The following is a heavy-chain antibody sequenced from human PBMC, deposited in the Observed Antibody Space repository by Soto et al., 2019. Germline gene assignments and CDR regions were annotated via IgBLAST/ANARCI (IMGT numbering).Heavy chain of an antibody. CDR2: IIPIFGTA. D-gene: IGHD2-8*01. CDR1: GCTFSSYA. V-gene: IGHV1-69*13. J-gene: IGHJ5*02. Sequence: GASVKVSCKASGCTFSSYAISWVRQAPGQGLEWMGGIIPIFGTANYAQKFQGRVTITADESTSTAYMELSSLRSEDTAVYYCARVVGEGKALVYGPNWFDPWGQGTLVTVSS. CDR3: ARVVGEGKALVYGPNWFDP.